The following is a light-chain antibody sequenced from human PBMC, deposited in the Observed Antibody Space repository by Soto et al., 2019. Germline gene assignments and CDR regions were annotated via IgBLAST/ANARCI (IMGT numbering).Light chain of an antibody. CDR1: QSVSSY. J-gene: IGKJ5*01. CDR2: DAS. V-gene: IGKV3-11*01. CDR3: QQRSNWPIT. Sequence: EVVLTQSPATVSLSPGERATLSCRASQSVSSYLAWYQQKPGQAPRLLIYDASNRATGIPARFSGSGSGTDFTLTISSLEPEDFAVYYCQQRSNWPITSAQGTRLEIK.